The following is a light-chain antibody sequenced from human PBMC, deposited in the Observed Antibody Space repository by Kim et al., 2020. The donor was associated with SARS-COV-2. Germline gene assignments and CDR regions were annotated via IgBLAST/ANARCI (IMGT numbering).Light chain of an antibody. CDR3: QQYGSPPGT. V-gene: IGKV3-20*01. CDR2: DAS. J-gene: IGKJ4*01. Sequence: EIVLTQSPGTLSLSPGERATLSCRASQSVSSDYLAWYQQKPGQAPRLLIYDASSRATGFPDRFSGSGSGTDFTLTISRLEPEDFAVYYCQQYGSPPGTFGAGTKVDIK. CDR1: QSVSSDY.